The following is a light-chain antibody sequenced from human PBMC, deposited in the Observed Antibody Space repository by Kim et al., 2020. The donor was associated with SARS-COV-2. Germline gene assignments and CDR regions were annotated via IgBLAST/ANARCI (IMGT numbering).Light chain of an antibody. J-gene: IGLJ3*02. V-gene: IGLV10-54*04. CDR2: RNN. CDR3: SAWDSRLTVWV. Sequence: TATRTCQGNNKDVVSQGATWLQQHQGHPPKLLSYRNNDRPSGISERFSASRSGDTASLTISGLQPEDEADYYCSAWDSRLTVWVFGGGTQLTVL. CDR1: NKDVVSQG.